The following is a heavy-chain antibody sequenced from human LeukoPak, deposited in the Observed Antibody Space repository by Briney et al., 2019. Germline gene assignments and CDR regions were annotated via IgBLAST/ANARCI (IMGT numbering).Heavy chain of an antibody. CDR3: ATWYQLPRSYYYMDV. Sequence: SVKVSCKASGGTFSSYAISWVRQAPGQGLEWMGGIIPIFGTANYAQKFQGRVTITADESTSTAYMELSSLRSEDTAVYYCATWYQLPRSYYYMDVWGKGTTVTVSS. V-gene: IGHV1-69*01. J-gene: IGHJ6*03. CDR2: IIPIFGTA. CDR1: GGTFSSYA. D-gene: IGHD2-2*01.